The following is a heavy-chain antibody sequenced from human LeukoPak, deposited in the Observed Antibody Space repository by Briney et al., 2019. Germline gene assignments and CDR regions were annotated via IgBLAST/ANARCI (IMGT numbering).Heavy chain of an antibody. D-gene: IGHD1-1*01. J-gene: IGHJ4*02. V-gene: IGHV4-31*03. CDR3: ARADNLNAFDY. Sequence: PSETLSLTCTVSGGSISSGGYFWRWIRQHPGKGLEWIGSISSSGSTLYSPSLKRRVTISVDTSKNQFSLKLSSVTAADTAVYYCARADNLNAFDYWGQGTRVTVSS. CDR1: GGSISSGGYF. CDR2: ISSSGST.